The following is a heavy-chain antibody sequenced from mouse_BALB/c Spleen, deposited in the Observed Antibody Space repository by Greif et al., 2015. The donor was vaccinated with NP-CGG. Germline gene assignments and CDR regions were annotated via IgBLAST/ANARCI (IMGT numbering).Heavy chain of an antibody. Sequence: VKVVESGPGLVAPSQSLSITCTVSGFSLTSYGVHWVRQPPGKGLEWLGVIWAGGSTNYNSALMSRLSISEDNSKSQVFLKMNSLQTDDTAMYYCARPLYSYWGQGTLVTVSA. V-gene: IGHV2-9*02. CDR3: ARPLYSY. J-gene: IGHJ3*01. CDR2: IWAGGST. CDR1: GFSLTSYG. D-gene: IGHD2-12*01.